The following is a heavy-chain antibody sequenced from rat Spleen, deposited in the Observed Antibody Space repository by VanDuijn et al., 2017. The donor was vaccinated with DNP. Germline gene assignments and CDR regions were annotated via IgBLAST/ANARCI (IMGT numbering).Heavy chain of an antibody. CDR3: ARGDYYSGDSYFDY. V-gene: IGHV5-19*01. CDR2: ISPSGGST. Sequence: EVQLVESGGGLVLPGRSLKLSCAASGFTFSDFGMHWIRQAPTKGLEWVASISPSGGSTYYRDSVKGRFTISRDNAKSTLYLQMNSLRSEDTATYYCARGDYYSGDSYFDYWGQGVMVTVSS. CDR1: GFTFSDFG. J-gene: IGHJ2*01. D-gene: IGHD1-1*01.